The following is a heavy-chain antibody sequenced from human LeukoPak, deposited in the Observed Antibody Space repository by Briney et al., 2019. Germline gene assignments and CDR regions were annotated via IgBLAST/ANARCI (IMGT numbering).Heavy chain of an antibody. D-gene: IGHD2-2*01. CDR1: GFTFSSYE. CDR2: IVGGAGGT. J-gene: IGHJ4*02. V-gene: IGHV3-23*01. Sequence: PGGSLRLSCAASGFTFSSYEMNCVRQAPGKGLEWVSGIVGGAGGTYYADSVKGRFTISRDNSKNTLYLQMNSLRAEDTAVYYCAHGSMYQLDYWGQGTLVTVSS. CDR3: AHGSMYQLDY.